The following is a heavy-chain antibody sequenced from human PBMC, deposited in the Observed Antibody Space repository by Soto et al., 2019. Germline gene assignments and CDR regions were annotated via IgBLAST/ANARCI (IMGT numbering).Heavy chain of an antibody. D-gene: IGHD3-16*01. CDR3: AAGGFLHWFGP. Sequence: PSETLSLTCTVSGGSISSYYWTWIRQPPGKGLEWIGNVYYRGNTNYNPSLRSRVTISMDTSNNEFSLSLISMTAADTAVYYCAAGGFLHWFGPWGPGTLVTVSS. J-gene: IGHJ5*02. CDR2: VYYRGNT. V-gene: IGHV4-59*01. CDR1: GGSISSYY.